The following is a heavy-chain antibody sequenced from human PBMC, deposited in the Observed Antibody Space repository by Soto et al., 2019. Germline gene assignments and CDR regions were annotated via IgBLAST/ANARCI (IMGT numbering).Heavy chain of an antibody. D-gene: IGHD6-19*01. CDR2: LNPSGGGT. CDR3: SRAGDSSGWSDALDI. CDR1: GYPFPSSY. V-gene: IGHV1-46*03. Sequence: QVQVVQSGAEVKEPGASVKVSCKASGYPFPSSYIHLVRQAPGQGLEWMGVLNPSGGGTNFAQEFQGRLTMTSDTSTSTVYMELSSLRSEDTAVYYCSRAGDSSGWSDALDIWGQGTMVTVSS. J-gene: IGHJ3*02.